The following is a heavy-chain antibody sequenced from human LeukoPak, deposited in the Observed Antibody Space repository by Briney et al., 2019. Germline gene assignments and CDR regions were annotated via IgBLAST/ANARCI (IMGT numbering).Heavy chain of an antibody. Sequence: GGSLRLSRAASGFTFSSYSMNWVRQAPGKGLEWVSSISSSSSYIYYADSVKGRFTISRDNAKNSLYLQMNSLRAEDTAVYYCARASSGWYLFDYWGQGTLVTVSS. CDR1: GFTFSSYS. CDR3: ARASSGWYLFDY. J-gene: IGHJ4*02. D-gene: IGHD6-19*01. V-gene: IGHV3-21*01. CDR2: ISSSSSYI.